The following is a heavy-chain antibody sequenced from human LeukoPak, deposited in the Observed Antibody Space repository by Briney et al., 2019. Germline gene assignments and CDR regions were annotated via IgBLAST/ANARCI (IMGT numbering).Heavy chain of an antibody. CDR3: SLSGYYEDY. Sequence: GGSLRLSCAASGFTYSSSGMSWVRQAPGKGLEWVSAISGSGGSTYYADSVKGRFTISRDNSKNTLYLQMNSLRAEDTAVYYCSLSGYYEDYWGQGTLVTVSS. V-gene: IGHV3-23*01. D-gene: IGHD3-22*01. CDR2: ISGSGGST. CDR1: GFTYSSSG. J-gene: IGHJ4*02.